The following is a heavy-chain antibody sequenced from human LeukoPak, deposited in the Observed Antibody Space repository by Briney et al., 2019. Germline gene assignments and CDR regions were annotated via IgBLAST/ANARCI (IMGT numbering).Heavy chain of an antibody. J-gene: IGHJ4*02. V-gene: IGHV3-21*01. CDR1: GFTFSSYS. D-gene: IGHD4-23*01. CDR2: ISSSSSYI. Sequence: TGGSLRLSCAASGFTFSSYSMNWVRQAPGKGLEWVSSISSSSSYIYYADSVKGRFTISRDNAKNSLYLQMNSLRAEDTAVYYCARGRLVVVTPYYFDYWGQGTLVTVSS. CDR3: ARGRLVVVTPYYFDY.